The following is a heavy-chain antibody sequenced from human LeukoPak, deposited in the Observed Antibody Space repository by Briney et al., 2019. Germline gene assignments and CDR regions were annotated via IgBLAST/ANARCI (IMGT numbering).Heavy chain of an antibody. D-gene: IGHD3-10*01. CDR2: ISWNGGTI. J-gene: IGHJ4*02. V-gene: IGHV3-9*01. CDR1: GFTFDDYA. CDR3: AKDRTGSGNFDY. Sequence: GGSLRLSCAASGFTFDDYAMHWVRQAPGKGLEWVSGISWNGGTIGYADSVKGRFTISRDNAKNSLYLQMNSLRAEDTALYYCAKDRTGSGNFDYWGQGTLVTVSS.